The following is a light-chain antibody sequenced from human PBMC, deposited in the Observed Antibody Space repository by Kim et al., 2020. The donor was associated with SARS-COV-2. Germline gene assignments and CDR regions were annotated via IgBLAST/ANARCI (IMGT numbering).Light chain of an antibody. J-gene: IGLJ2*01. Sequence: VSPGPTASITCSGDKVGDKYACWYQQKPGQSPVLVIYQDSKRPSGIPERFSGSNSGNTATLTISGTQAMDEADYYCQAWDSSTGGVFGGGTQLTVL. CDR1: KVGDKY. CDR3: QAWDSSTGGV. V-gene: IGLV3-1*01. CDR2: QDS.